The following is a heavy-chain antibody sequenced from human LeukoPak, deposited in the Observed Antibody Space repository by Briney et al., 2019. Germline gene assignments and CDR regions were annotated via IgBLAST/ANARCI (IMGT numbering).Heavy chain of an antibody. D-gene: IGHD2-2*01. CDR2: IYYSGST. CDR3: ARGSWCSYTNCMLRPFDY. J-gene: IGHJ4*02. V-gene: IGHV4-59*01. Sequence: KPSETLSLTCSLSGGSISDYYWNWIRQPPGKGLEWIGYIYYSGSTTYNPSLKSRVTMSVDTSKKQFSLRLSSVTAADTAVYYCARGSWCSYTNCMLRPFDYWGQGSLVTVSS. CDR1: GGSISDYY.